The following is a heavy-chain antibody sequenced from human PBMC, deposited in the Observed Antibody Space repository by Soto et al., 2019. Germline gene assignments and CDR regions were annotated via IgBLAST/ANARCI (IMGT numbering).Heavy chain of an antibody. V-gene: IGHV3-74*01. CDR1: GFTFSSYW. CDR2: INSDGSST. CDR3: ARGPIYYDFWSGSPPTWFDP. Sequence: EVQLVESGGGLVQPGGSLRLSCAASGFTFSSYWMHWVRQAPGKGLVWVSRINSDGSSTSYADSVKGRFTISRDNAKNTLYLQMNSLRAGDTAVYYCARGPIYYDFWSGSPPTWFDPWGQGTLVTVSS. D-gene: IGHD3-3*01. J-gene: IGHJ5*02.